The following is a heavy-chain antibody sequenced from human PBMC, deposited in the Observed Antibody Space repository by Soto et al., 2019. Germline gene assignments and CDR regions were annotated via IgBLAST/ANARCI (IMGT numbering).Heavy chain of an antibody. V-gene: IGHV1-18*04. J-gene: IGHJ5*02. D-gene: IGHD3-22*01. CDR3: ARSYDSSGYYYYHNWFDP. CDR2: ISAYNGNT. CDR1: GYTFTSYG. Sequence: ASVKVSCKASGYTFTSYGISWVRQAPGQGLEWMGWISAYNGNTNYAQKLQGRVTMTTDTSTSTAYMEVRSLRSDDTAVYYCARSYDSSGYYYYHNWFDPWGQGTLVTVSS.